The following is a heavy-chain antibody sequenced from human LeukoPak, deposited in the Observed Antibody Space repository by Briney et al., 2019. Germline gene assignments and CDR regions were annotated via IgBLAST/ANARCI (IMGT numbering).Heavy chain of an antibody. CDR3: ARLVGYGSGSYYSSRIRNYFDC. CDR1: GYTFTSYG. Sequence: ASVKVSCKASGYTFTSYGISWVRQAPGQGLEWMGWISAYNGNTNYAQKLQGRVTMTTDTSTSTAYMELRSLRSDDTAVYYCARLVGYGSGSYYSSRIRNYFDCWGQGTLVTVSS. J-gene: IGHJ4*02. V-gene: IGHV1-18*01. D-gene: IGHD3-10*01. CDR2: ISAYNGNT.